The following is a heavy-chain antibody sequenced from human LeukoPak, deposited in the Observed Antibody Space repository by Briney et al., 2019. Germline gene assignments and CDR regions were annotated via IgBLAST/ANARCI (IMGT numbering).Heavy chain of an antibody. J-gene: IGHJ6*03. V-gene: IGHV3-48*03. Sequence: GGSLRLSCAASGFTFSSYEINWVRQAPGKGLEWVSYISSSGSSIYYADSVKGRFTISRDNSKNTLYLQMNSLRAEDTAVYYCAKDPNRLGYCSGGSCWGYYYYMDVWGKGTTVTISS. CDR1: GFTFSSYE. D-gene: IGHD2-15*01. CDR2: ISSSGSSI. CDR3: AKDPNRLGYCSGGSCWGYYYYMDV.